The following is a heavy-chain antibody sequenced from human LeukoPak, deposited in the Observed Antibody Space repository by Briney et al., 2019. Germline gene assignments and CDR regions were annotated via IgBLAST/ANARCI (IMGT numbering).Heavy chain of an antibody. CDR2: IYHSGST. CDR1: GGSISSSNW. CDR3: AREPLVLAAAGTPVEH. J-gene: IGHJ1*01. Sequence: KPSETLSLTCAVSGGSISSSNWWSWVRQPPGKGLEWIGEIYHSGSTNYNPSLKSRVTISVDKSKNQFSLKLSSVTAADTAVYYCAREPLVLAAAGTPVEHWGQGTLVTVSS. V-gene: IGHV4-4*02. D-gene: IGHD6-13*01.